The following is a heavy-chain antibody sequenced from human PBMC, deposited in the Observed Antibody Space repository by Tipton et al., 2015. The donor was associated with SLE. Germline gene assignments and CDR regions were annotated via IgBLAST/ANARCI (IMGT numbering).Heavy chain of an antibody. Sequence: TLSLTCTVSGYSGSDYYWGWIRLPPGKGLEWIGSFHHSGSTYYNPSLKRRVTISVDTSKNQFSLKLNSVTAADTAVYYCARWGYDSTWGQGTLVTVSS. CDR2: FHHSGST. CDR3: ARWGYDST. J-gene: IGHJ5*02. D-gene: IGHD3-22*01. V-gene: IGHV4-38-2*02. CDR1: GYSGSDYY.